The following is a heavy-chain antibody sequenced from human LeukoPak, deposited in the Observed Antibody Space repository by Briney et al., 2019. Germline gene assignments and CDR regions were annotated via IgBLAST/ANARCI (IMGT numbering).Heavy chain of an antibody. Sequence: SETLSLTCAVFGGPFNDYYWSWIRQPPGKGLEWIGEIDHSGDTNYNPSLKSRVTISVDASKNQFSLKLSSVTAADTAVYFCANTQIWLQYWGQGTLVTVSS. D-gene: IGHD5-18*01. CDR3: ANTQIWLQY. J-gene: IGHJ4*02. CDR2: IDHSGDT. CDR1: GGPFNDYY. V-gene: IGHV4-34*01.